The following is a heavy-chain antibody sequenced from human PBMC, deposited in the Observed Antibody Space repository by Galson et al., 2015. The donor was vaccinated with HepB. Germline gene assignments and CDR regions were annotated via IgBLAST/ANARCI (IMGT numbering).Heavy chain of an antibody. Sequence: SVKVSYKASGYTFSDHYIQWVRQAPGQGLEWMGWITPKRGDTNYAQTFKGRVTMTRDTSTSTAYLEVSGLRSDDTAMYYCARDDGYNSGWGYWGQGTLVTVSS. CDR1: GYTFSDHY. CDR3: ARDDGYNSGWGY. CDR2: ITPKRGDT. V-gene: IGHV1-2*02. J-gene: IGHJ4*02. D-gene: IGHD6-19*01.